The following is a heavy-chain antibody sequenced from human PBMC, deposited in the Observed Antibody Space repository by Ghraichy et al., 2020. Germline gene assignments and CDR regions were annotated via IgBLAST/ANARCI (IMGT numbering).Heavy chain of an antibody. Sequence: SETLSLTCAVYGGSFSGYYWSWIRQPPGKGLEWIGEINHSGSTNYNPSLKSRVTISVDTSKNQFSLKLSSVTAADTAVYYCARRGVGFVRPFDYWGQGTLVTVSS. CDR2: INHSGST. V-gene: IGHV4-34*01. D-gene: IGHD3-10*01. CDR3: ARRGVGFVRPFDY. CDR1: GGSFSGYY. J-gene: IGHJ4*02.